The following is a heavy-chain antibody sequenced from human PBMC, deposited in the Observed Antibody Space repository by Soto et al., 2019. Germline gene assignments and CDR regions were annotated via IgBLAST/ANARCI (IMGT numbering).Heavy chain of an antibody. Sequence: QVLLVQSGTEVKKPGASVTVSCKASGFSFTRNDIHWVRQAPGHGLQWLGWMNTNLNATDSPNALRGRVFMTRNTSKRTAYLEGRELKYDDTASYYWAREGVEGRSGWRDPGGQGTLVSVAS. J-gene: IGHJ5*02. CDR3: AREGVEGRSGWRDP. CDR2: MNTNLNAT. D-gene: IGHD6-19*01. V-gene: IGHV1-8*01. CDR1: GFSFTRND.